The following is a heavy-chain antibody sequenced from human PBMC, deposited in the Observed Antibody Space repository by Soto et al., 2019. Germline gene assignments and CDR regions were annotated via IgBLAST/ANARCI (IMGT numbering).Heavy chain of an antibody. CDR2: ISYDGSNK. J-gene: IGHJ6*02. Sequence: LRLSCAASGFTFSSYGMHWVRQAPGKGLEWVAVISYDGSNKYYADSVKGRFTISRDNSKNTLYLQMNSLRAEDTAVYYCAKDLGYYYGSGSYYNGAYYYYGMDVWGQGTTVTVSS. CDR1: GFTFSSYG. CDR3: AKDLGYYYGSGSYYNGAYYYYGMDV. V-gene: IGHV3-30*18. D-gene: IGHD3-10*01.